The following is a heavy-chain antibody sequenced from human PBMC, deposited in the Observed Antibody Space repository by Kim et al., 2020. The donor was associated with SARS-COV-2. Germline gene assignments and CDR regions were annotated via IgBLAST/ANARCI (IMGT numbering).Heavy chain of an antibody. CDR3: ARDFKGVILRYFDWSYAFDI. J-gene: IGHJ3*02. D-gene: IGHD3-9*01. CDR1: GYTFTSYS. CDR2: INTNTGNP. Sequence: ASVKVSCKASGYTFTSYSMNWVRQAPGQGLEWMGWINTNTGNPTYAQGFTGRFVFSLDTSVSTAYLQISSLKAEDTAVYYCARDFKGVILRYFDWSYAFDIWGQGTMVTVSS. V-gene: IGHV7-4-1*02.